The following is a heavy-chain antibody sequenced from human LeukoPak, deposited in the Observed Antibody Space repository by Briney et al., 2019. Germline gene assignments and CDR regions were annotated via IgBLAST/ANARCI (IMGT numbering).Heavy chain of an antibody. CDR2: MDPNSGNT. J-gene: IGHJ4*02. Sequence: ASVKVSCKASGYSFTGLNINWVRQAPGQGLEWMGWMDPNSGNTGNAQQFRGRVTMTRDTSISTAYMELNSLRSEDTAVYYCARGTNYNDSRYYFDYWGQGSLVTVSS. CDR1: GYSFTGLN. CDR3: ARGTNYNDSRYYFDY. D-gene: IGHD3-22*01. V-gene: IGHV1-8*01.